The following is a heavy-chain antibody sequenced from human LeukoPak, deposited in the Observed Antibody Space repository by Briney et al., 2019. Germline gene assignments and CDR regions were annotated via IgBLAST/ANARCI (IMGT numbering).Heavy chain of an antibody. Sequence: ASVKVSCKASGYTFTSYGISWVRQAPGQGLEWMGWISAYNGNTNYAQKLQGRVTMTTDTSTSTAYMGLRSLRSDDTAVYYCARVTRIVVVPAAIPGGYYYYMDVWGKGTTVTVSS. D-gene: IGHD2-2*01. J-gene: IGHJ6*03. CDR1: GYTFTSYG. CDR2: ISAYNGNT. CDR3: ARVTRIVVVPAAIPGGYYYYMDV. V-gene: IGHV1-18*01.